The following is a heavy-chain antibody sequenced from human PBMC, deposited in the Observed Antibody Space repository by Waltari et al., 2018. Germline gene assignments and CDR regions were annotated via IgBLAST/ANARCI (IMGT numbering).Heavy chain of an antibody. D-gene: IGHD1-26*01. Sequence: QLQLQESGPRLVKPAETLSLTCTVSGDSVSSGPYFWAWIRQPPGKGLEWLGSMFYSGTTCHNSSLKSRVTISVDTSKNQVSLQLKSVTAADTAVYFCARDRSGTINSFDPWGRGTLVTVSS. CDR3: ARDRSGTINSFDP. V-gene: IGHV4-39*07. CDR1: GDSVSSGPYF. J-gene: IGHJ5*02. CDR2: MFYSGTT.